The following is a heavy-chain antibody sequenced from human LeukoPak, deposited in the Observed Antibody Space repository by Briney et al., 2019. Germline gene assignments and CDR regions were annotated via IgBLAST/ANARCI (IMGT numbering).Heavy chain of an antibody. CDR2: IYYSGST. Sequence: SETLSLTCTASGDSISRYYWSWIRQPPGKGLEWIGYIYYSGSTNYNPSLKSRVTISVDTSKNQFSLKLTSVTAADTAVYHCGRYRSAGTEGIGIDYWGQGILVTVSS. V-gene: IGHV4-59*01. CDR3: GRYRSAGTEGIGIDY. J-gene: IGHJ4*02. D-gene: IGHD1-7*01. CDR1: GDSISRYY.